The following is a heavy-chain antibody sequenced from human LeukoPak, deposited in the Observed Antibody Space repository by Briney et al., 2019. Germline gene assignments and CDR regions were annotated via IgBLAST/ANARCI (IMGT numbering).Heavy chain of an antibody. Sequence: SETLSLTCAVYGGSFSGYYWGWIRQPPGKGLEWIGSIYHSGSTYYNPSLKSRVTISVDTFKNQFSLKLSSVTAADTAVYYCARVNYYYYYMDVWGKGTTVTVSS. CDR1: GGSFSGYY. V-gene: IGHV4-38-2*01. CDR2: IYHSGST. J-gene: IGHJ6*03. CDR3: ARVNYYYYYMDV.